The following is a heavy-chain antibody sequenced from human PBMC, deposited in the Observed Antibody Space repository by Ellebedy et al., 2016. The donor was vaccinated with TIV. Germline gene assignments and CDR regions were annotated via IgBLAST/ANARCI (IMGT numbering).Heavy chain of an antibody. CDR2: TGST. Sequence: GESLKISCEASGFTFNNHAVSWVRQAPGKGLEWISGTGSTFSADSVKGRFTISRDNSKNTLYLQMNSLRAEDTAVYYCANLDPGFTDSYGLDYWGQGTLVTVSS. CDR3: ANLDPGFTDSYGLDY. D-gene: IGHD5-18*01. CDR1: GFTFNNHA. V-gene: IGHV3-66*02. J-gene: IGHJ4*02.